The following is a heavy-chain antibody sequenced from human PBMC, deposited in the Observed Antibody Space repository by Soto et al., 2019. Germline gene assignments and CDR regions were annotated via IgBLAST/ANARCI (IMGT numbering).Heavy chain of an antibody. Sequence: ASVKVSCKASGYTFTSYGISWVRQAPGQGLEWMGWISAYNGNTNYAQTLQGRVSMSTDTSTNTAYMEPRSLRSDDTAMYYCARGGYYDSSGSRNYHYYGMNVWGQGTTVTVSS. D-gene: IGHD3-22*01. CDR2: ISAYNGNT. J-gene: IGHJ6*02. CDR1: GYTFTSYG. CDR3: ARGGYYDSSGSRNYHYYGMNV. V-gene: IGHV1-18*01.